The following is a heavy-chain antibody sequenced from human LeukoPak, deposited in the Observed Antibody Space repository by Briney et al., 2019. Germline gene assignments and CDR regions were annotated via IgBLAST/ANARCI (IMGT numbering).Heavy chain of an antibody. CDR1: GFTFSRNW. CDR3: AASISHNYFDY. CDR2: INSDGSAT. V-gene: IGHV3-74*01. Sequence: SGGSLRLSCAASGFTFSRNWMHWVRQAPGKGLVWVSRINSDGSATNYADSVKGRFTISRDNAKNTLYLQMSSLRGEDTAVYYCAASISHNYFDYWGQGILVPVSS. D-gene: IGHD3-3*02. J-gene: IGHJ4*02.